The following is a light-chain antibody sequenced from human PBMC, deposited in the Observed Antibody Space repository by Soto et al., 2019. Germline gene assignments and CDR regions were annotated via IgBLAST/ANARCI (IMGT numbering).Light chain of an antibody. CDR1: QSVASSY. V-gene: IGKV3-20*01. J-gene: IGKJ4*01. CDR2: SAS. CDR3: QQSYSTPPT. Sequence: EVVLTQSPGTLSLSPGERVTLSCRASQSVASSYLAWYQQKPGRAPRLLFYSASSRATGIPDRFSGSGSGTDFTLTISSLQPEDFATYYCQQSYSTPPTFGGGTKVEIK.